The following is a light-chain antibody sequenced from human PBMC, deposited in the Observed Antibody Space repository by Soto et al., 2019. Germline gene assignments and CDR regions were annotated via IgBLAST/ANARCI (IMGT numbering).Light chain of an antibody. V-gene: IGLV2-8*01. CDR2: EVS. J-gene: IGLJ1*01. Sequence: QSVLTQPPSASGSPGQSVTISCTGTSSDVGSYNYVSWYQQNPGKAPKLIIYEVSKRPPGVPDRFSGSKSGNTASLSVSGLQAEDDGDYYCSSYEGSNIYVFGTGTKLTVL. CDR1: SSDVGSYNY. CDR3: SSYEGSNIYV.